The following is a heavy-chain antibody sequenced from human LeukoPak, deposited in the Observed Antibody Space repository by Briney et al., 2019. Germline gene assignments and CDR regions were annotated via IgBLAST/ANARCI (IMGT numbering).Heavy chain of an antibody. D-gene: IGHD6-19*01. CDR1: GFTISEYW. V-gene: IGHV3-7*01. J-gene: IGHJ4*02. Sequence: GGSLRLSCEASGFTISEYWMSWVRQAPGKGLEWVANIKQDGTEKNYVDSVKGRLTTSRDNAKNSLFLQMNSLRVEDTAVYYCAKAPGSGWPFFDYWGQGTLVTVSS. CDR3: AKAPGSGWPFFDY. CDR2: IKQDGTEK.